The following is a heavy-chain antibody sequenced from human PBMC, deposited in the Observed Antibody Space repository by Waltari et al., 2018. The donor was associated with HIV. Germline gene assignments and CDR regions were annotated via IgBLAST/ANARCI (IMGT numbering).Heavy chain of an antibody. V-gene: IGHV1-2*02. CDR1: GYTFTDYY. CDR3: ALYCSGGNCFFDY. CDR2: INPKSGGT. D-gene: IGHD2-15*01. J-gene: IGHJ4*02. Sequence: QEQLVQSGAEVKKPGASVKVSCKASGYTFTDYYMHWVRQAPGQGLEWVGWINPKSGGTNYAQKFQGRVTMTRDTSISTAYMELSSLRSDDTAVYYCALYCSGGNCFFDYWGQGTLVTVSS.